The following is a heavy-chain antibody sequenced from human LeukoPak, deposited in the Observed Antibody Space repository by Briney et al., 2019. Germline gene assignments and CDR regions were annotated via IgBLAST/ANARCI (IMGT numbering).Heavy chain of an antibody. Sequence: SETLSLTCTVSGGSISTYYWSWIRQPPGKGLEWIGYIYYSGSTNYNSSLKSRVIISLDTSENQFSLKMNAVTAADTAVYYCARDDAADGGGLVSWGQGTLVTVSS. CDR1: GGSISTYY. D-gene: IGHD2-15*01. V-gene: IGHV4-59*01. J-gene: IGHJ4*02. CDR3: ARDDAADGGGLVS. CDR2: IYYSGST.